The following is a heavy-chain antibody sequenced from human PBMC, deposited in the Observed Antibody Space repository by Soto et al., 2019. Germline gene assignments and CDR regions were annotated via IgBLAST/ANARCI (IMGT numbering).Heavy chain of an antibody. CDR1: GYTFTSYG. J-gene: IGHJ4*02. V-gene: IGHV1-18*01. CDR3: ARDYCSGGSCDPALIDY. D-gene: IGHD2-15*01. CDR2: ISAYNGNT. Sequence: ASVKVSCKASGYTFTSYGISWVRQAPGQGLEWMGWISAYNGNTNYAQKLQGRVTMTTDTSTSTAYMELRSLRSDDTAVYYCARDYCSGGSCDPALIDYWGQGTLVTVSS.